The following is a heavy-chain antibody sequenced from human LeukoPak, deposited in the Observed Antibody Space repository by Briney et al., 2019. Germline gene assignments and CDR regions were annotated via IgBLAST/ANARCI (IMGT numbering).Heavy chain of an antibody. Sequence: GGSLRLSCAASGFTFSSYAMSWVRQAPGKGLEWGSPISGSGSSTYYADSVKGRFTISRDNSKNTLYLQMHSLRAEDTAVYYCAKGVAVASPYYFDYWGQGTLVTVSS. D-gene: IGHD6-19*01. J-gene: IGHJ4*02. CDR1: GFTFSSYA. V-gene: IGHV3-23*01. CDR2: ISGSGSST. CDR3: AKGVAVASPYYFDY.